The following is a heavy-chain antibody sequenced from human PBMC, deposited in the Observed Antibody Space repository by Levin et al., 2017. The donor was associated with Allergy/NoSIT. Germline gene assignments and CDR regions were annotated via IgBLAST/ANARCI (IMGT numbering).Heavy chain of an antibody. D-gene: IGHD3-10*01. J-gene: IGHJ3*02. CDR1: GFTFSSYS. V-gene: IGHV3-21*01. CDR2: ISSSSSYI. CDR3: ASPPGADAFDI. Sequence: GGSLRLSCAASGFTFSSYSMNWVRQAPGKGLEWVSSISSSSSYIYYADSVKGRFTISRDNAKNSLYLQMNSLRAEDTAVYYCASPPGADAFDIWGQGTMVTVSS.